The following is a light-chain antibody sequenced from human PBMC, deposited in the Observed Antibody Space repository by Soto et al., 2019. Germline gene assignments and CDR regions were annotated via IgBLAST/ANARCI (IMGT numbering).Light chain of an antibody. CDR2: GDS. J-gene: IGLJ2*01. CDR1: SSNIGAGYN. Sequence: QPVLTQPPSVSGAPGQRVTISCTGSSSNIGAGYNVHWYQQVPGTAPKLLIYGDSNRPSGVPDRFSGSKSVTSASLAITGLQAEDEADYYCQSYDSSLSGWLFGGGTKLTVL. CDR3: QSYDSSLSGWL. V-gene: IGLV1-40*01.